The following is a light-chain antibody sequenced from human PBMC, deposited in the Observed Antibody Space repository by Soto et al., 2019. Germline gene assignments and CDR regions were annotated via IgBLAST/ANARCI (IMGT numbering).Light chain of an antibody. J-gene: IGLJ1*01. CDR3: NSYTTLSNRV. Sequence: QSALTQPASVSGSPGQSITISCTGTSSDIGAYNYVSWCQQHPGKAPKLLIYEVTNRPSGVSDRFSGSKSGNTASLTISGLQAEDEANYYCNSYTTLSNRVFGTGTKLTVL. V-gene: IGLV2-14*01. CDR2: EVT. CDR1: SSDIGAYNY.